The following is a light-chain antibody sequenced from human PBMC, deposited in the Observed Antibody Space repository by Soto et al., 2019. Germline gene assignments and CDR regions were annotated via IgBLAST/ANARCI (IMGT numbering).Light chain of an antibody. CDR3: QQGHTWTLT. CDR2: SAS. Sequence: EIVMTQSPATLSGSPGERATLSCRASQSISTELAWYQQEPGQPPRLLSYSASTRATGVPARFTGSGSGSEFTLTISGLQSEDFAVSYCQQGHTWTLTFGQGTRLE. CDR1: QSISTE. V-gene: IGKV3-15*01. J-gene: IGKJ2*01.